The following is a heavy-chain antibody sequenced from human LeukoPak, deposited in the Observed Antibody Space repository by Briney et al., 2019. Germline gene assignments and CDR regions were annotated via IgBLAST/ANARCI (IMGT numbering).Heavy chain of an antibody. Sequence: SVKVSCKASGGTFSSYAISWVRQAPGQGLEWMGGIIPIFGTANYAQKFQGRVTITADESTSTAYMELSSLRSEDTAVYYCARVQFMGLYYFDYWGQGTLVTVSS. CDR2: IIPIFGTA. CDR1: GGTFSSYA. J-gene: IGHJ4*02. V-gene: IGHV1-69*13. CDR3: ARVQFMGLYYFDY. D-gene: IGHD3/OR15-3a*01.